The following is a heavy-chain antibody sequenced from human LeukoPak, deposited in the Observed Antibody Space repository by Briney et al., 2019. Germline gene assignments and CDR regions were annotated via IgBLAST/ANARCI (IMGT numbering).Heavy chain of an antibody. CDR2: ISPYNGNT. D-gene: IGHD1-14*01. Sequence: GASVTLSFTASAYTFTVYGIIWVRHAHGPGLELKGWISPYNGNTNYAQKFQGRVKMTIDTSTTTTNMELRSLRSDDTAVYYCARDLDSGGTTFRALNYWGQGTLVTVSS. CDR3: ARDLDSGGTTFRALNY. CDR1: AYTFTVYG. V-gene: IGHV1-18*04. J-gene: IGHJ4*02.